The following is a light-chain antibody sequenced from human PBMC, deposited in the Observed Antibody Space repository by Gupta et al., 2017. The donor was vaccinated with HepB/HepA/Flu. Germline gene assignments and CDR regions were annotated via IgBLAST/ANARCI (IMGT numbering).Light chain of an antibody. V-gene: IGKV3-11*01. CDR2: AAS. J-gene: IGKJ5*01. CDR1: QSASSY. CDR3: QQGSPWHT. Sequence: EIVFTQSPATLSLSPGERATLSCRASQSASSYLAWYQQKPVQAPRLLIYAASNRATGIPDRCSGSGSGKDFTLTISSLEPEDFAVYYCQQGSPWHTFGQGTRLEIK.